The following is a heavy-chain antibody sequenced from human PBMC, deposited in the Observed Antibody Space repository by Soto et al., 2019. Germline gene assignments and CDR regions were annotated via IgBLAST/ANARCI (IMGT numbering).Heavy chain of an antibody. J-gene: IGHJ5*02. D-gene: IGHD3-3*01. CDR1: GFTFSSYS. Sequence: LRLSCAASGFTFSSYSMNWVRQAPGKGLEWVSSISSSSYIYYADSVKGRFTISRDNAKNSLYLQMNSLRAEDTAVYYCAREYDFWSGPSWFDPWGQGTMVTVYS. CDR2: ISSSSYI. V-gene: IGHV3-21*01. CDR3: AREYDFWSGPSWFDP.